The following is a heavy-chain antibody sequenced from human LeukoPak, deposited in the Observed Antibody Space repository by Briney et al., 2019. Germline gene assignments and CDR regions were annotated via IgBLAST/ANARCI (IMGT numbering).Heavy chain of an antibody. CDR1: GYTFTFYY. J-gene: IGHJ6*03. V-gene: IGHV1-2*02. CDR3: AREGGGYDGGPYYYYYYMDV. Sequence: ASVKVSCKASGYTFTFYYMHWVRQGHGQGLEWMGCIKTNSGGTNYAQKFQGRVTMTRDTSISTAYMELGRLRSDDTAVYYCAREGGGYDGGPYYYYYYMDVWGKGTTVTVSS. CDR2: IKTNSGGT. D-gene: IGHD5-12*01.